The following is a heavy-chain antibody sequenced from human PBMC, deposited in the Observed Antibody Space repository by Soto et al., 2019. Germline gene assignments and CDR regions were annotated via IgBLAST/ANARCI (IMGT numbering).Heavy chain of an antibody. CDR1: GFTFSDYA. V-gene: IGHV1-3*01. Sequence: QVQIVQSGAEVKKPGASVKVSCQASGFTFSDYAIHWVRQAPGQRLEWMGWINGGNGKTKYSQKLQGRVTMTRDTSARTTYMELSSLTSEDTADYYCATDPQGYLGGGYGVLDNWGQGTLASVSS. CDR2: INGGNGKT. J-gene: IGHJ4*02. CDR3: ATDPQGYLGGGYGVLDN. D-gene: IGHD6-19*01.